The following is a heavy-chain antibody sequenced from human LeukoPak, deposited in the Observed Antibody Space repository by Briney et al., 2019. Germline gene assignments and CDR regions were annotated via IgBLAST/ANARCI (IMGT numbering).Heavy chain of an antibody. CDR2: FDPEDGET. V-gene: IGHV1-24*01. CDR3: ARGRNFDY. J-gene: IGHJ4*02. CDR1: GYTLTELS. Sequence: ASVKVSCKVSGYTLTELSMHWVRQAPGKGLEWMGGFDPEDGETIYAQKFQSRVTMTRDTSTSTVYMELSSLRSEDTAVYYCARGRNFDYWGQGTLVTVSS.